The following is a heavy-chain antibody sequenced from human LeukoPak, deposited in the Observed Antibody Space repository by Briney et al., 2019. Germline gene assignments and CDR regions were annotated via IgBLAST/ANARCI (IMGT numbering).Heavy chain of an antibody. CDR2: ISGSGGST. D-gene: IGHD3-16*02. Sequence: GGSLRLSCAASGFTFSSYAMSWVRQAPGKGLEWVSAISGSGGSTYYADSVKGRFTISRDNSKNTLYPQMNSLRAEDTAVYYCAKQQDYDYVWGSYRYQGNFDYWGQGTLVTVSS. CDR3: AKQQDYDYVWGSYRYQGNFDY. J-gene: IGHJ4*02. CDR1: GFTFSSYA. V-gene: IGHV3-23*01.